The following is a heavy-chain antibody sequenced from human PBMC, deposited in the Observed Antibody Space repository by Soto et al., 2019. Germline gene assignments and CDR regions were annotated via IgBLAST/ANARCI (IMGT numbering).Heavy chain of an antibody. CDR2: IYHSGST. V-gene: IGHV4-30-4*01. CDR1: GGSISSGDYY. J-gene: IGHJ5*02. Sequence: SETLSLTCTVSGGSISSGDYYWSWIRQPPGKGLEWIGYIYHSGSTYYNPSLKSRVTISVDTSKNQFSLKLSSVTAADTAVYYCARERPDGARLDPWGQGTLVTVSS. D-gene: IGHD6-6*01. CDR3: ARERPDGARLDP.